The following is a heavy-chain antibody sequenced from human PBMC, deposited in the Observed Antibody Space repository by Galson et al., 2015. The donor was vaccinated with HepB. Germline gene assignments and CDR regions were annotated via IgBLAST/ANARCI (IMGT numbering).Heavy chain of an antibody. CDR1: GFTFSSYS. CDR2: ISSSSSYI. V-gene: IGHV3-21*01. CDR3: ARAGGPGELSFRYYFDY. J-gene: IGHJ4*02. Sequence: SLRLSCAASGFTFSSYSMNWVRQAPGKGLEWVSSISSSSSYIYYADSVKGRFTISRDNAKNSLYLQMNSLRAEDTAVYYCARAGGPGELSFRYYFDYWGQGTLVTVSS. D-gene: IGHD3-16*02.